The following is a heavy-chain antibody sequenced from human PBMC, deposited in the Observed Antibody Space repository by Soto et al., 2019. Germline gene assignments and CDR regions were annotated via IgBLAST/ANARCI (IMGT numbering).Heavy chain of an antibody. CDR1: GGTFSSYA. CDR2: IIPIFGTA. J-gene: IGHJ6*02. CDR3: ARRRGGGYYTGYHKYYYYGMDV. D-gene: IGHD3-3*01. V-gene: IGHV1-69*01. Sequence: QVQLVQSGAEVKKPGSSVKVSCKASGGTFSSYAISWVRQALGQGLEWMGGIIPIFGTANYAQKFQGRVTITADESTSTAYMELSSLRSEDTAVYYCARRRGGGYYTGYHKYYYYGMDVWGQGTTVTVSS.